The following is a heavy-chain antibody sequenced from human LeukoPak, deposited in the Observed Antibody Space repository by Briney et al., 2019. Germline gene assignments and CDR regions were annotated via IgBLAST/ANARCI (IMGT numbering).Heavy chain of an antibody. CDR2: ISTDSGNT. CDR3: ARLHSLAGAGTYDY. Sequence: GGSLRLSCAASGFTFSNYYMTWIRQTPGRGLEWISHISTDSGNTNYADSVKGRFTVSRDNAQNSLFLQMNSLRAEDTAIYYCARLHSLAGAGTYDYWGQGTLVTVSS. CDR1: GFTFSNYY. D-gene: IGHD6-13*01. V-gene: IGHV3-11*06. J-gene: IGHJ4*02.